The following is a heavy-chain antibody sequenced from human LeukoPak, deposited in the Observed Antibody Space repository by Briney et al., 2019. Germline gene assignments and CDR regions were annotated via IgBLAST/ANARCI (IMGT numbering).Heavy chain of an antibody. CDR1: GGSINGYY. D-gene: IGHD4-17*01. J-gene: IGHJ5*02. CDR2: IYYDGDPNYKDGST. V-gene: IGHV4-59*01. CDR3: VRNGGLYGDYPWFDP. Sequence: PSETLSLTCTVSGGSINGYYWSWIRQPPGKGLEWIGYIYYDGDPNYKDGSTYYNPSLKSRVTISVDTSKNQFSLKFSSVTTADTAMYYCVRNGGLYGDYPWFDPWGQGILVTVSS.